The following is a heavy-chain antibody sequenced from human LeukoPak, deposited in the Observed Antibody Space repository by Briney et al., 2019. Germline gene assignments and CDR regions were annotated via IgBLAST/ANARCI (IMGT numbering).Heavy chain of an antibody. Sequence: PSQTLSLTCTVSGGSISSSSYYWGWVRQPPGKGLEWLGSIYYSGSTYYNPSLKSRVTISVDTSKNQFSLKLSSVTAADTAVYYCARQETGMWLVYYYYMDVWGKGTTVTVSS. CDR2: IYYSGST. D-gene: IGHD6-19*01. CDR1: GGSISSSSYY. V-gene: IGHV4-39*01. J-gene: IGHJ6*03. CDR3: ARQETGMWLVYYYYMDV.